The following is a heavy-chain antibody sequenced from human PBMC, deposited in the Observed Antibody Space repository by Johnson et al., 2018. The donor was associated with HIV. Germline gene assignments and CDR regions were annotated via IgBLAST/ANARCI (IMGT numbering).Heavy chain of an antibody. D-gene: IGHD2-21*01. CDR3: AKDRYSLTRDTFDV. CDR1: GFTFSTYA. J-gene: IGHJ3*01. Sequence: VQLVESWGGLVQPGGSLRLSCAASGFTFSTYAMSWVRQAPGKGLEWVSAISGSGGSTYYADSVKGRFTISRDTSKNPPYLQMHSLRAEDTAVYYCAKDRYSLTRDTFDVWGQGTMVTVSS. CDR2: ISGSGGST. V-gene: IGHV3-23*04.